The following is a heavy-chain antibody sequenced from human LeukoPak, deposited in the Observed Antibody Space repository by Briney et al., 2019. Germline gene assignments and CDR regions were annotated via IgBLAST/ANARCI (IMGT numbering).Heavy chain of an antibody. CDR2: IY. J-gene: IGHJ5*02. V-gene: IGHV5-51*01. CDR3: ARRSRYSSGWYDFDP. CDR1: GYSFSTYW. Sequence: ESLKISCKGSGYSFSTYWIGWVRQMPGKGLEWMGIIYSPSFQGQVTISADKSINTAYLQWDSLKASDTAMYYCARRSRYSSGWYDFDPWGQGTLVTVSS. D-gene: IGHD6-19*01.